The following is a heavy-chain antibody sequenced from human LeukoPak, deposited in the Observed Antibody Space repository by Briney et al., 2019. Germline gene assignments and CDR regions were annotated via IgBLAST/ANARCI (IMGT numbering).Heavy chain of an antibody. D-gene: IGHD3-16*01. CDR1: GLTFSDYY. V-gene: IGHV3-11*06. J-gene: IGHJ1*01. CDR3: ARGHYELWF. CDR2: ISIGSSYT. Sequence: PGGSLRLSCAASGLTFSDYYMSWIRQAPGKGLEWVSYISIGSSYTNYADSLKGRFTISRDGAKNSLHLQMNSLRAEDTAVYYCARGHYELWFWGQGTLVTVSS.